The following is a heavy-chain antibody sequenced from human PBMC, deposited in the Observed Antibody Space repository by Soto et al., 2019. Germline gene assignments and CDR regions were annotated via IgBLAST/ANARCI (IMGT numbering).Heavy chain of an antibody. V-gene: IGHV5-51*01. D-gene: IGHD3-3*01. CDR3: ARLPRDCNKTSCYYFDY. CDR1: GYDFNTNW. J-gene: IGHJ4*02. CDR2: MYPGDSDT. Sequence: GESLKISCRGSGYDFNTNWFGWVRQLPGRGLEWVGIMYPGDSDTRYNPSLQGHVTLSVDVTVSTAFLQWRSLETSDTGMYFCARLPRDCNKTSCYYFDYWGQGTLVTVSS.